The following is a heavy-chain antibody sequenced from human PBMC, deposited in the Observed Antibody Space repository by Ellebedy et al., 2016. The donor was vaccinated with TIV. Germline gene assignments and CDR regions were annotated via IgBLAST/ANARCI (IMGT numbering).Heavy chain of an antibody. V-gene: IGHV3-23*01. D-gene: IGHD6-19*01. CDR2: ISGDANST. Sequence: PGGSLRLSCAASGFTISTYAMSWVRQAPGKGLEWVSGISGDANSTYYADSVRGRFIISRDNSKHALYLLMNSLRAEDTAFYYCAKHSVAATLGCFDHWGQGTLITVSS. J-gene: IGHJ4*02. CDR1: GFTISTYA. CDR3: AKHSVAATLGCFDH.